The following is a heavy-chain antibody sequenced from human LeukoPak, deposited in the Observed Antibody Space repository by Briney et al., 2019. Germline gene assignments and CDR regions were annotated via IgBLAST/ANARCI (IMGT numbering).Heavy chain of an antibody. CDR1: GFTFSSYT. Sequence: GGSLRLSCAASGFTFSSYTMNWVRQAPGKGLEWVSSISSRNTYIYYADSVKGRFTISRDDARNSLYLQMNSLRDEDTAVYYCARETEALDFWGQGTEVTVSS. D-gene: IGHD3-3*01. CDR2: ISSRNTYI. J-gene: IGHJ4*02. CDR3: ARETEALDF. V-gene: IGHV3-21*01.